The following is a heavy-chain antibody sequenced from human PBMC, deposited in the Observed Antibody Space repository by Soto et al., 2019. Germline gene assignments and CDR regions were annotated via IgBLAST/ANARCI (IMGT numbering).Heavy chain of an antibody. V-gene: IGHV1-3*01. D-gene: IGHD1-26*01. J-gene: IGHJ6*01. CDR1: GYTFTSYA. Sequence: ASVKVSCKAPGYTFTSYAMHWVRQAPGQRLEWMGWINAGNGNTKYSQKFQGRVTITRDTSASTAYMELSSLRSEDTAVYYCARVKIRRGWELPNHYGMEVWGQGTTVNVSS. CDR3: ARVKIRRGWELPNHYGMEV. CDR2: INAGNGNT.